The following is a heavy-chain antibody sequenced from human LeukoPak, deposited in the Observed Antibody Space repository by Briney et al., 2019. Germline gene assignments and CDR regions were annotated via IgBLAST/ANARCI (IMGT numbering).Heavy chain of an antibody. CDR2: INPNSGGT. J-gene: IGHJ4*02. D-gene: IGHD5-18*01. CDR1: GYTFTGYY. Sequence: ASVKVSCKASGYTFTGYYMHWVRQAPGQGLEWMGRINPNSGGTNYAQKFQGRVTMTRDTSISTAYRELSRLRSDDTAVYYCARGNVGTAMVHATPLYYFDYWGQGTLVTVSS. CDR3: ARGNVGTAMVHATPLYYFDY. V-gene: IGHV1-2*06.